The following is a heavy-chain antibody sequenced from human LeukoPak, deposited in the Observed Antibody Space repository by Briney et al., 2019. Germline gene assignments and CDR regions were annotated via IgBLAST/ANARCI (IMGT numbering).Heavy chain of an antibody. CDR1: GGSISSYY. D-gene: IGHD5-24*01. V-gene: IGHV4-59*01. Sequence: SETLSLTCTVSGGSISSYYWSWIRQPPGKGREWIGYIYYSGSTNYNPSLKSRVTISVDTSKNQFSLKLSSVTAADTAVYYCARDYPTDDGYNSSWGQGTLVTVSS. CDR2: IYYSGST. CDR3: ARDYPTDDGYNSS. J-gene: IGHJ5*02.